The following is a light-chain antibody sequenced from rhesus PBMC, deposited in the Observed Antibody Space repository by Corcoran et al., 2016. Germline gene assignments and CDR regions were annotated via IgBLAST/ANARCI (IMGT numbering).Light chain of an antibody. J-gene: IGKJ4*01. CDR1: QGISRY. CDR2: DAS. V-gene: IGKV1-38*01. Sequence: DIQLTQSPSSLSASVGDRVTITCRASQGISRYLAWYQQKSGKAPKLLIYDASNLQSGVPSRFSGSGSGTEFTLTISRLQPEDFATYYCQQLNSYPLTFGGGTRVEIK. CDR3: QQLNSYPLT.